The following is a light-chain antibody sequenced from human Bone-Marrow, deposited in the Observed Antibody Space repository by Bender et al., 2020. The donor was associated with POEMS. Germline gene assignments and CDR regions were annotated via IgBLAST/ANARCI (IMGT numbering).Light chain of an antibody. CDR3: QTWDSSAAV. Sequence: SFEMSQPPSVSVSPGQTATITCDGEKLGHKYVSWYQQKSGQSPVLVIYQDTTRPPGIPERFSGSNSGNTATLTISGTQALDEADYYCQTWDSSAAVFGGGTKLTVL. CDR1: KLGHKY. CDR2: QDT. J-gene: IGLJ2*01. V-gene: IGLV3-1*01.